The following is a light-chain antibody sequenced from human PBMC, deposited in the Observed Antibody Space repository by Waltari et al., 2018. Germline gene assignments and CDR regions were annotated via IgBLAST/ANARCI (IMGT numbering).Light chain of an antibody. CDR3: QQYDVWPLT. Sequence: EIVMTQYPGTLSVSPGERATLSCRAGQSVSGHLAWYQHKPGQAPRLLMYGASTRATGIPVRFSGSGSGTEFTLTINSLQSEDFAVYFCQQYDVWPLTFGGGTKVEIK. J-gene: IGKJ4*01. CDR1: QSVSGH. CDR2: GAS. V-gene: IGKV3-15*01.